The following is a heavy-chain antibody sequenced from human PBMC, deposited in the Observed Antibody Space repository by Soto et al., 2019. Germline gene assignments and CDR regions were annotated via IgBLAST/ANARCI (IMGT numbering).Heavy chain of an antibody. CDR2: IHPSGTS. CDR1: GGSFSVYY. V-gene: IGHV4-34*01. J-gene: IGHJ4*02. D-gene: IGHD5-18*01. CDR3: ARGQDSAKVAY. Sequence: DTLSLTCAVYGGSFSVYYWSWIRQSPGKGLEWIGEIHPSGTSYYNPSLSGRVAIVADTSKNQFSLSLSSVTAADTAVYYCARGQDSAKVAYWGQGTLVTVSS.